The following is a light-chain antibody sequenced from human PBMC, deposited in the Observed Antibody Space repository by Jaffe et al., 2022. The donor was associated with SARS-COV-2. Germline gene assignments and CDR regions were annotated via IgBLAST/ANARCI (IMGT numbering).Light chain of an antibody. J-gene: IGKJ5*01. V-gene: IGKV3-20*01. Sequence: EIVLTQSPDTLSLSPGERVTLSCRASQSVNSRYLAWYQQKPGQAPRLLIYGVSNRATGIPDRFSGSGSGTDFTLTVSSLEAGDFAVYYCQQYGTSITFGQGTRLEIK. CDR3: QQYGTSIT. CDR2: GVS. CDR1: QSVNSRY.